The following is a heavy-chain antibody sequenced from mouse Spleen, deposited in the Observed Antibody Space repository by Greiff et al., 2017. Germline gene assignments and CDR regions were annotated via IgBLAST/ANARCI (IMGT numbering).Heavy chain of an antibody. V-gene: IGHV1-69*01. CDR1: GYTFTSYW. Sequence: VQLQQPGAELVMPGASVKLSCKASGYTFTSYWMHWVKQRPGQGLEWIGEIDPSDSYTNYNQKFKGKATLTVDKSSSTAYMQLSSLTSEDSAVYYCARVTNWDWFAYWGQGTLVTVSA. D-gene: IGHD4-1*01. J-gene: IGHJ3*01. CDR3: ARVTNWDWFAY. CDR2: IDPSDSYT.